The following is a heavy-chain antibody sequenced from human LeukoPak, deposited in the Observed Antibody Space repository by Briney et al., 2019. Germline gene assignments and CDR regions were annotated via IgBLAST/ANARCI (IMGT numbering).Heavy chain of an antibody. Sequence: GGSLRLSCAASGFTFSSYGMHWVRQAPGKGLEWVAVISYDGSNKYYADSVKGRFTISRDNSKNTLYLQMNSLRAEDTAVYYCAKVRGFGYSYGNGFDPWGQGTLVTVSS. CDR2: ISYDGSNK. CDR3: AKVRGFGYSYGNGFDP. J-gene: IGHJ5*02. V-gene: IGHV3-30*18. D-gene: IGHD5-18*01. CDR1: GFTFSSYG.